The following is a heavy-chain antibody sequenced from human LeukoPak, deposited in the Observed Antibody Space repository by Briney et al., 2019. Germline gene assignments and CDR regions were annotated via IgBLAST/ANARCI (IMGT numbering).Heavy chain of an antibody. V-gene: IGHV1-69*04. D-gene: IGHD3-22*01. CDR2: IIPILGIA. Sequence: ASGKVSCKASGGTFSSYAISWVRQAPGQGLEWMGRIIPILGIANYAQKFQGRVTITADKSTSTAYMELSSLRSEDTAVYYCARDRAPHYYDSSGYWYYWGQGTLVTVSS. CDR3: ARDRAPHYYDSSGYWYY. J-gene: IGHJ4*02. CDR1: GGTFSSYA.